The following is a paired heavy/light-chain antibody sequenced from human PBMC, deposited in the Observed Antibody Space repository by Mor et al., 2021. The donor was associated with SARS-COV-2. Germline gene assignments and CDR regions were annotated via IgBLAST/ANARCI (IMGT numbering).Light chain of an antibody. Sequence: SYELTQPPSMSVSPGQTARITCSGDALPESYTFWYQQKPGQAPVLLIYKDTERPSGVPERFSGSTSGTTATLTIRGVQAEDDADYYCQSPDSSATYVVFGGGTKLTVL. CDR3: QSPDSSATYVV. CDR1: ALPESY. J-gene: IGLJ3*02. V-gene: IGLV3-25*03. CDR2: KDT.
Heavy chain of an antibody. CDR2: VFPDDSET. D-gene: IGHD2-15*01. CDR1: EDTFTNYW. CDR3: ARTGERYCRGSNCYRSDALDI. J-gene: IGHJ3*02. V-gene: IGHV5-51*03. Sequence: EVQLVQSGAQVKKPGESLKISCKGSEDTFTNYWIAWVRQMPGKGLEWMGIVFPDDSETRYSPSFLGQVTISADKSTTTAYLEWSSLKASDSAMYYCARTGERYCRGSNCYRSDALDIWGRGSLVTVSS.